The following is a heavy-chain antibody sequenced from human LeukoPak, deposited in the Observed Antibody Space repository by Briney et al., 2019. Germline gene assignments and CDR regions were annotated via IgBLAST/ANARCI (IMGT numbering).Heavy chain of an antibody. J-gene: IGHJ4*02. CDR3: ATGDDYRTFDY. D-gene: IGHD5-24*01. CDR2: ISSSGITI. V-gene: IGHV3-48*03. CDR1: EFTFSSYE. Sequence: GGSLRLSCAASEFTFSSYEMNWVCQAPGKGLEWVSYISSSGITIYYADSVKGRFTISRDNAKNSLYLQMDSLRAEDTAVYYCATGDDYRTFDYWGQGTLVTVSS.